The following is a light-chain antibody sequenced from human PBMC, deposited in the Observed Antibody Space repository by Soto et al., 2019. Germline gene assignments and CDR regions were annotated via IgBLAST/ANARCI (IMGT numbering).Light chain of an antibody. V-gene: IGKV3-11*01. CDR2: DSS. J-gene: IGKJ4*01. CDR1: QSVSSY. CDR3: QQRSVWPLT. Sequence: EVVLTQFPATLSLSPGDGATLXXRASQSVSSYLAWYQQKRGQAPRLXIYDSSNRATGIPARFSGSGSGTDFSLITSSLEPEDFAVYYCQQRSVWPLTFGGGTKVDIK.